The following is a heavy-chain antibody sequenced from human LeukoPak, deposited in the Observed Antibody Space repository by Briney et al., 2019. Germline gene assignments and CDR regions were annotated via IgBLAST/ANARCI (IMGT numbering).Heavy chain of an antibody. D-gene: IGHD3-22*01. CDR1: GFTFSSYG. CDR3: ARYYYDSSGYYMFDP. V-gene: IGHV3-30*03. CDR2: ISYDGSNK. J-gene: IGHJ5*02. Sequence: GGSLRLSCAASGFTFSSYGMHWVRQAPGKGLEWVAVISYDGSNKYYADSVKGRFTISRDNSKNTLYLQMNGLRAEDTAVYYCARYYYDSSGYYMFDPWGQGTLVTVSS.